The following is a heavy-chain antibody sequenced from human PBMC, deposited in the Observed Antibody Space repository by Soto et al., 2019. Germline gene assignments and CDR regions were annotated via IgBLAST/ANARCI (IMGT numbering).Heavy chain of an antibody. D-gene: IGHD6-13*01. CDR2: IYPGDSDT. J-gene: IGHJ6*02. CDR1: GYSFTSYW. Sequence: PGESLKISCKGSGYSFTSYWIGWVRQMPGKGLEWMGIIYPGDSDTRYSPSFQGQVTISADKSISTAYLQWSGLKASDTAMYYCARRGPGSSGSSTPRLYYYGMDVWGQGTTVTVSS. V-gene: IGHV5-51*01. CDR3: ARRGPGSSGSSTPRLYYYGMDV.